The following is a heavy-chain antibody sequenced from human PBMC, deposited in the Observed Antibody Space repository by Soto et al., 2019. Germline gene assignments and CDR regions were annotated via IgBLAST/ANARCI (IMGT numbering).Heavy chain of an antibody. V-gene: IGHV4-61*01. D-gene: IGHD3-10*01. CDR2: IYYSGST. J-gene: IGHJ6*02. CDR1: GGSVSSGYYY. CDR3: ARVVQKDGGLLSNYYYGMDV. Sequence: PSETLSLTCTVSGGSVSSGYYYWSWIRQPPGKGLEWIGYIYYSGSTNYNPSLKSRVIISVGTSKNQFSLKLSSVTAADTAVFYCARVVQKDGGLLSNYYYGMDVWGQGTTVTVS.